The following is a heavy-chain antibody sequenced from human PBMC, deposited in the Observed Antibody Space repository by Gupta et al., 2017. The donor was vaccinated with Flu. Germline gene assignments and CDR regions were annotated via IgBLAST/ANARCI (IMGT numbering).Heavy chain of an antibody. CDR1: GGTFSSNA. D-gene: IGHD6-13*01. J-gene: IGHJ6*02. CDR2: IIPIFGTA. CDR3: ARVVGQQLVPQTSVFNFFYYYGMDV. Sequence: QVQLVQSGAEVKKPGSSVRVSCRASGGTFSSNAISWVRQATGQGLVWMGGIIPIFGTANYAQKFQGRVTITADESTSTAYMELSSLRSEDTAVYYCARVVGQQLVPQTSVFNFFYYYGMDVWGQGTTVTVSS. V-gene: IGHV1-69*01.